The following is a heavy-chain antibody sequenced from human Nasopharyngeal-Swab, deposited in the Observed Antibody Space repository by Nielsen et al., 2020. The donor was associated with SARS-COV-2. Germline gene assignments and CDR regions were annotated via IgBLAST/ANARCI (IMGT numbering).Heavy chain of an antibody. CDR3: AHWGYYDSSGYLFYFDY. V-gene: IGHV2-5*02. CDR2: IYWDDDK. J-gene: IGHJ4*02. CDR1: GFSLSTSGVG. D-gene: IGHD3-22*01. Sequence: SDPTLVKPTQTLTLTCTFSGFSLSTSGVGVGWIRQPPGKALEWLALIYWDDDKRYSPSLKSRLTITKDTSKNQVVLTMTNMDPVDTATYYCAHWGYYDSSGYLFYFDYWGQGTLVTVSS.